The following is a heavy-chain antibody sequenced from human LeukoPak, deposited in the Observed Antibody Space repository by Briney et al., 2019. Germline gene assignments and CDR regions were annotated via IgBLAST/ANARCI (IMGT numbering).Heavy chain of an antibody. CDR3: ARGLRWLQSRYFDY. V-gene: IGHV4-34*01. Sequence: PSETLSLTCAVYGGSFRGYYWSWIRQPPGKGLEWIGEINHSGSTNYNPSLKSRVTISVDTSKNQFSLKLSSVTAADTAVYYCARGLRWLQSRYFDYWGQGTLVTVSS. J-gene: IGHJ4*02. CDR2: INHSGST. CDR1: GGSFRGYY. D-gene: IGHD5-24*01.